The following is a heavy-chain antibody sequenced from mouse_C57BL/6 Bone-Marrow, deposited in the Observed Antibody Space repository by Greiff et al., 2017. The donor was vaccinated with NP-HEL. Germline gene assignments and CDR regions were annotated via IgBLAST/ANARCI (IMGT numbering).Heavy chain of an antibody. CDR1: GFTFSSYG. CDR3: ARHYYSNYFDY. J-gene: IGHJ2*01. Sequence: EVHLVESGGDLVKPGGSLKLSCAASGFTFSSYGMSWVCQTPDKRLEWVATISSGGSYTYYPDSVKGRFTISRDNAKNTLYLQMSSLKSEDTAMYYCARHYYSNYFDYWGQGTTLTVSS. V-gene: IGHV5-6*01. D-gene: IGHD2-5*01. CDR2: ISSGGSYT.